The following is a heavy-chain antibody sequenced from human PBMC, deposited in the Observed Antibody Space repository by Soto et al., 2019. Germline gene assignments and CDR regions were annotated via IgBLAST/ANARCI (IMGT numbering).Heavy chain of an antibody. J-gene: IGHJ4*02. V-gene: IGHV1-46*03. CDR2: INPSGGST. Sequence: ASVKVSCKASGYTFTSYYMHWVRQAPGQGLEWMGIINPSGGSTSYAQKFQGRVTMTRDTSTSTVYMELSSLRSEDTAVYYCARDRYSSPTPYYFDYWGQGTLVTVFS. D-gene: IGHD6-13*01. CDR3: ARDRYSSPTPYYFDY. CDR1: GYTFTSYY.